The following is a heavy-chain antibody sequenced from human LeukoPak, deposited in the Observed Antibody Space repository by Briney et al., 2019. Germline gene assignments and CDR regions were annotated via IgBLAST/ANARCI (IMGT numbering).Heavy chain of an antibody. V-gene: IGHV4-34*01. CDR3: ARGVMCSGGSCYLPLDY. Sequence: PSETLSLTCAVYGGSFSGYYWSWIRQPPGKGLEWMGEINHSGSINYNPSIKSRVTISVDTSKNQFSLKLSSVTAADTAVYYCARGVMCSGGSCYLPLDYWGQGTLVTVSS. D-gene: IGHD2-15*01. CDR2: INHSGSI. J-gene: IGHJ4*02. CDR1: GGSFSGYY.